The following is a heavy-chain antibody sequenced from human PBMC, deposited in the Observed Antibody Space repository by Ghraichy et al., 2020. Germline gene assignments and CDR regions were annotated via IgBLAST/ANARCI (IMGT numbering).Heavy chain of an antibody. CDR3: ARMMGRLYYDARGYSLDN. CDR2: IYYSGST. D-gene: IGHD3-22*01. CDR1: RGSVRSASYY. Sequence: SQTLSLTCTVSRGSVRSASYYWSWIRQPPGKGLDWLGYIYYSGSTNYNPSRKNRVTISAATSKNVFSLKLSSVTAADTAVYYCARMMGRLYYDARGYSLDNWGQEAWSPSPQ. J-gene: IGHJ4*01. V-gene: IGHV4-61*01.